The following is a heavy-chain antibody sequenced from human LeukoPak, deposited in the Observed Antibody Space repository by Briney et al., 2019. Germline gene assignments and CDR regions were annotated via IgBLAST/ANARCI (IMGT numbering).Heavy chain of an antibody. V-gene: IGHV3-23*01. J-gene: IGHJ4*02. CDR1: GFTFSSYA. Sequence: GGSLRLSCAASGFTFSSYAMSWIRQAPGKGLEWVSAISGSGGSTYYADSVKGRFTISRDNSKNTLYLQMNSLRAEDTAVYYCAKDRFIAAAGTADDYWGQGTLVTVSS. D-gene: IGHD6-13*01. CDR3: AKDRFIAAAGTADDY. CDR2: ISGSGGST.